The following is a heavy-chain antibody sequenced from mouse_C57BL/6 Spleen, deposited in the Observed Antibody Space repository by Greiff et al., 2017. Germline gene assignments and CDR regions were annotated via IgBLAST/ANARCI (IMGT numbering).Heavy chain of an antibody. CDR3: ARTTTAYWYFDV. CDR2: ISSGSSTI. D-gene: IGHD1-2*01. Sequence: EVKLVESGGGLVKPGGSLKLSCAASGFTFSDYGMHWVRQAPEKGLEWVAYISSGSSTIYYADTVKGRFTISRDNAKNTLFLQMTSLRSEDTAMYYCARTTTAYWYFDVWGTGTTVTVSS. J-gene: IGHJ1*03. CDR1: GFTFSDYG. V-gene: IGHV5-17*01.